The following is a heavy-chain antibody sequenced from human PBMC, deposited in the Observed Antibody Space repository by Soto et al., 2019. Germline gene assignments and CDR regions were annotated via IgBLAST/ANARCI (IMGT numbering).Heavy chain of an antibody. J-gene: IGHJ3*01. D-gene: IGHD3-22*01. CDR3: AKGPQGYYYDSSGYGP. CDR1: GFTFSSYA. Sequence: EVQLLEAGGGLVQPGGSLRLSCAASGFTFSSYAMSWVRQAPGKGLEWVSAISGSGGSTYYADSVKGRFTISRDNSKNTLYLQMNSLRDEDTAVYDCAKGPQGYYYDSSGYGPGGQGTMVTVSS. CDR2: ISGSGGST. V-gene: IGHV3-23*01.